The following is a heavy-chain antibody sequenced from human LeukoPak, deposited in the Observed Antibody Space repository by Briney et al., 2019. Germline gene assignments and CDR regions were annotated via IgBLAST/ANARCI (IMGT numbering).Heavy chain of an antibody. Sequence: ASVKVSCKASGYTFTGYYMHWVRQAPGQGLEWMGWINPNSGGTNYAQKFQGRVTMTRDTSISTAYMELSRLRSDDTAVYYCARGSGCYDSSGPRGYYYYYYMDVWGKGTTVTVSS. CDR2: INPNSGGT. J-gene: IGHJ6*03. CDR1: GYTFTGYY. D-gene: IGHD3-22*01. V-gene: IGHV1-2*02. CDR3: ARGSGCYDSSGPRGYYYYYYMDV.